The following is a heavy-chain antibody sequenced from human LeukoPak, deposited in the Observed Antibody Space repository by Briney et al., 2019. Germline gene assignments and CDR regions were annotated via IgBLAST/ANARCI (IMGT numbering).Heavy chain of an antibody. Sequence: PSETLSLTCTVSGVSISSYYWSWIRQPPGKGLEWLGYIYYSGSTNYNPSLKSRVTISVDTSKNQFSLKLSSVTAADTAVYYCARLPAYNYYYGMDVWGQGTTVTVSS. CDR1: GVSISSYY. CDR3: ARLPAYNYYYGMDV. J-gene: IGHJ6*02. V-gene: IGHV4-59*08. CDR2: IYYSGST. D-gene: IGHD2-21*01.